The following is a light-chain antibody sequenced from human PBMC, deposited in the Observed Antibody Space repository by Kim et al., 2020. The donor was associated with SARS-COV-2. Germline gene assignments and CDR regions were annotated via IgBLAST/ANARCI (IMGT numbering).Light chain of an antibody. CDR3: QNYNAAPLT. CDR1: QDIRNY. V-gene: IGKV1-27*01. J-gene: IGKJ4*01. Sequence: SASVGDRVTITCRASQDIRNYLAWYQQKPGKAPKFLIYAASTLLSGVPTRFSGSGYGTDFSLTISSLQPEDVATYYCQNYNAAPLTFGGGTKLEI. CDR2: AAS.